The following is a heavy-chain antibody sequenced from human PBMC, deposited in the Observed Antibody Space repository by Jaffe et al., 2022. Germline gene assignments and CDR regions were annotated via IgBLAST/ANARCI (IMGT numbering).Heavy chain of an antibody. J-gene: IGHJ6*03. Sequence: EVQLVESGGGLVQPGGSLRLPCAASGFTFSSYWMSWVRQAPGKGLEWVANIKQDGSEQYYVDSVKGRFTISRDNAKNSLYLQMDSLRAEDTAVYYCARDLAYSRIEYYMDVWGKGTTVTVSS. V-gene: IGHV3-7*05. CDR1: GFTFSSYW. D-gene: IGHD6-13*01. CDR3: ARDLAYSRIEYYMDV. CDR2: IKQDGSEQ.